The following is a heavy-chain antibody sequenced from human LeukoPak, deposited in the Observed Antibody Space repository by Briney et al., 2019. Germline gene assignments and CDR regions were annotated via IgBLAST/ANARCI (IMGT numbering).Heavy chain of an antibody. CDR2: ISYDGSNK. J-gene: IGHJ6*02. Sequence: GGSLRLSCAASGFTFSSYGMHWVRQAPGKGLEWVAVISYDGSNKYYADSVKGRFTISRDNSKNTLYLQMNNLRAEDTAVYYCARASGMDVWGQGTTVTVSS. CDR3: ARASGMDV. CDR1: GFTFSSYG. V-gene: IGHV3-30*03.